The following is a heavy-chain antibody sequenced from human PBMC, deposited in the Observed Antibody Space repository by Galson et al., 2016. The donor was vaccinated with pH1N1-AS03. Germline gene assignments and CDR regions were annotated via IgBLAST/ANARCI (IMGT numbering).Heavy chain of an antibody. V-gene: IGHV3-9*01. CDR1: GFTFDDYA. CDR2: ISWNSGST. D-gene: IGHD4-17*01. J-gene: IGHJ4*02. Sequence: SLRLSCAASGFTFDDYAMHWVWQAPGKGLEWVSGISWNSGSTGYADSVKGRFTISRDNAKNSLYLQMNSLRAEDTAFYYCVKDYIDDDYGDYGFDSWGQGTLVTVSS. CDR3: VKDYIDDDYGDYGFDS.